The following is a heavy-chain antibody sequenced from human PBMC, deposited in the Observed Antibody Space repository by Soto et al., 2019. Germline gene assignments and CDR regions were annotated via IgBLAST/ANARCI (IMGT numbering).Heavy chain of an antibody. CDR3: AREGWYYYGSGRQSDAFDI. D-gene: IGHD3-10*01. V-gene: IGHV3-66*01. CDR1: GFTVSSNY. Sequence: EVQLVGSGGGLVQPGGSLRLSCAASGFTVSSNYMSWVRQAPGKGLEWVSVIYSGGSTYYADSVKGRFTISRDNSKNTLYLQMNSLRAEDTAVYYCAREGWYYYGSGRQSDAFDIWGQGTMVTVSS. CDR2: IYSGGST. J-gene: IGHJ3*02.